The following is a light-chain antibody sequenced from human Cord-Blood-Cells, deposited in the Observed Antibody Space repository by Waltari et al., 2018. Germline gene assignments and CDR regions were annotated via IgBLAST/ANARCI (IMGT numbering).Light chain of an antibody. CDR3: QQYNSYPLT. CDR1: QSISSW. J-gene: IGKJ4*01. Sequence: DIQMTQPPSTLSASVGDRVTITCRASQSISSWLAWYQQKPGKAPKLLIYKASSLESGVPSRFSGIGSGTEFTLTSSSLQPDDFSTYYCQQYNSYPLTFGGGTKVEIK. V-gene: IGKV1-5*03. CDR2: KAS.